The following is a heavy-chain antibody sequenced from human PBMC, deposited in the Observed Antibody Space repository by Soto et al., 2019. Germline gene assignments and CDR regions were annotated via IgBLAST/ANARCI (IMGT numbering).Heavy chain of an antibody. J-gene: IGHJ6*02. CDR3: ARGDGRGSSGFYYYYGMDV. CDR1: GFTFTNYF. D-gene: IGHD6-25*01. CDR2: ISPYDGST. V-gene: IGHV1-46*01. Sequence: QVQLVQSGAEVKKPGASVKVSCKASGFTFTNYFFHWVRQAPRQGLEWMGIISPYDGSTNYVQRLQGRVTMTSETSTRTVYMELRSLRSEDTAVYYCARGDGRGSSGFYYYYGMDVWGHGTTVTVSS.